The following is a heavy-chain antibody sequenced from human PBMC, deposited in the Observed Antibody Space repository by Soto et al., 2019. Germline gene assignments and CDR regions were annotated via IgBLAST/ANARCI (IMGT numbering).Heavy chain of an antibody. J-gene: IGHJ4*02. D-gene: IGHD4-17*01. CDR3: ATMGTPVTGLYYFDY. CDR1: GGSISSGNYY. Sequence: SETLSLTCTVSGGSISSGNYYWGWIRQPPGKGLEWIGFISYSGTTHYSASLRSRVSISVDTSKNQFSLDLSSVTAADTAVYYCATMGTPVTGLYYFDYWGQGTLVS. V-gene: IGHV4-30-4*01. CDR2: ISYSGTT.